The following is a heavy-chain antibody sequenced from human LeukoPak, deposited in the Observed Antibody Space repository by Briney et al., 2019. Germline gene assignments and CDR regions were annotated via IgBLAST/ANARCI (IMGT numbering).Heavy chain of an antibody. V-gene: IGHV3-66*01. CDR1: GFTVSSNY. CDR2: IYSGGST. Sequence: GGSLRLSCAASGFTVSSNYMSWVRQAPGKGLEWVSVIYSGGSTYYSDSVKGRFTISRDNSKNTLYLQMNSLRAEDTAVYYCARVLGYSGYDAFDIWGQGTMVTVSS. CDR3: ARVLGYSGYDAFDI. D-gene: IGHD5-12*01. J-gene: IGHJ3*02.